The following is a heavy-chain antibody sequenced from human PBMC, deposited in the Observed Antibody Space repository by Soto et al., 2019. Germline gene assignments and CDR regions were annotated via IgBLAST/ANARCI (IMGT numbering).Heavy chain of an antibody. D-gene: IGHD3-10*01. J-gene: IGHJ4*02. CDR2: IKQDGSEE. CDR1: GFTFSTYW. CDR3: ARTHGAYYAWDY. Sequence: EVQLVESGGGLVQPGGSLRLSCAASGFTFSTYWMSWVRQAPGKGLEWVANIKQDGSEEYYVDSVKGRFTISRDNAKNSRYLQMNSLRGEDTAVYYCARTHGAYYAWDYWGQGTLVTVSS. V-gene: IGHV3-7*04.